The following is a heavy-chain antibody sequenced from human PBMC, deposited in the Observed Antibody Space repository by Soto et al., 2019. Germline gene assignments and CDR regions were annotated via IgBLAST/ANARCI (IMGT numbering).Heavy chain of an antibody. J-gene: IGHJ6*02. D-gene: IGHD1-26*01. CDR3: AKAGSYYEYEDYYGMDV. CDR2: ISGSGGTT. Sequence: EVQLLESGGGLVQPGGSLRLSCAASGFTFSSYAMSWVRQAPGKGLEWVSAISGSGGTTYYADSVKGRFTISRDNFKSALHLQMTGLRVEATAVYYCAKAGSYYEYEDYYGMDVWGHGTTVTVSS. CDR1: GFTFSSYA. V-gene: IGHV3-23*01.